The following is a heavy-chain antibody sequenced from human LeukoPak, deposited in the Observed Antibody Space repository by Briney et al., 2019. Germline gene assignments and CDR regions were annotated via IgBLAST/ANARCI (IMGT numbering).Heavy chain of an antibody. CDR3: ARGDYGDYQFDY. D-gene: IGHD4-17*01. CDR1: GGSFSGYY. Sequence: SETLSLTCAVYGGSFSGYYWSWIRQPPGKGLEWIGEINHSGSTNYNPSLKSRVTISVDTSKNQFSLKLSSVTAADTAVYYCARGDYGDYQFDYWGQGTLVTVSS. V-gene: IGHV4-34*01. CDR2: INHSGST. J-gene: IGHJ4*02.